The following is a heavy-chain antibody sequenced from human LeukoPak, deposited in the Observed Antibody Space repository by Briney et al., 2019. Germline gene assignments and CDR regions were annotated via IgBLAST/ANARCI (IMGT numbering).Heavy chain of an antibody. CDR3: AKYGQGGWYPLFDH. J-gene: IGHJ4*02. CDR2: IMYDGSNK. V-gene: IGHV3-30*02. Sequence: GGSLRLSCAASGFTFSSYEMNWVRQAPGKGLEWVAIIMYDGSNKYYADSVKGRFTISRDNSKNIVYLQMKSLRGEDTAVYYCAKYGQGGWYPLFDHRGQGTLVTVSS. CDR1: GFTFSSYE. D-gene: IGHD6-19*01.